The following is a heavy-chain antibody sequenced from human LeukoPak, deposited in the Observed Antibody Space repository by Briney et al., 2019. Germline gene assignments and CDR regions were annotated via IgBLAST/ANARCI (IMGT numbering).Heavy chain of an antibody. Sequence: GGSLRLSCAASGFTFSSYGMHWVRQAPGKGLEWVAFIRYDGSNKYYADSVKGRFTISRDNSKNTLYLQMNSLRAEDTAVYHCAKGGSRDDAFDIWGQGTMVTVSS. CDR1: GFTFSSYG. D-gene: IGHD1-26*01. CDR3: AKGGSRDDAFDI. V-gene: IGHV3-30*02. J-gene: IGHJ3*02. CDR2: IRYDGSNK.